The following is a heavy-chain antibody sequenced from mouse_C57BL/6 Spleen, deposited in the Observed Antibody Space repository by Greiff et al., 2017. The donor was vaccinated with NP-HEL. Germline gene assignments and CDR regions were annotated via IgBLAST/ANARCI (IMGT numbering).Heavy chain of an antibody. CDR3: ARNYGRGAMDY. Sequence: QVQLQQPGAELVKPGASVKLSCKASGYTFTSYWMQWVKQRPGQGLEWIGEIDPSDSYTNYNQKFKGKATLTVDTSSSTAYMQLSSLTSEDSAVYYCARNYGRGAMDYWGQGTSVTVSS. D-gene: IGHD1-1*01. CDR1: GYTFTSYW. V-gene: IGHV1-50*01. J-gene: IGHJ4*01. CDR2: IDPSDSYT.